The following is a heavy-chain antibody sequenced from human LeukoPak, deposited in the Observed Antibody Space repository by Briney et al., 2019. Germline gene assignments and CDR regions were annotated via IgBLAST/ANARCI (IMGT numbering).Heavy chain of an antibody. Sequence: PSETLSLTCAVYGGSFSGYYWSWIRQPPGKGLEWIGEINHSGSTNYNPSLKSRVTISVDTSKNQFSLKLSSVTAADTAVCYCYLRITMVRGVITLDYWGQGTLVTVSS. CDR1: GGSFSGYY. J-gene: IGHJ4*02. V-gene: IGHV4-34*01. CDR3: YLRITMVRGVITLDY. CDR2: INHSGST. D-gene: IGHD3-10*01.